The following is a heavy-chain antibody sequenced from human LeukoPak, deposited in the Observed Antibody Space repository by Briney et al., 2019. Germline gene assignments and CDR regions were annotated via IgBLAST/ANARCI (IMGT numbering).Heavy chain of an antibody. D-gene: IGHD5-18*01. V-gene: IGHV3-9*01. J-gene: IGHJ3*02. CDR1: GFTFDDYA. CDR3: AKGGYSYGNGAFDI. CDR2: ISWNSGSI. Sequence: GRSLGLSCAASGFTFDDYAMHWVRQAPGKGLEWVSGISWNSGSIGYADSVKGRFTISRDNAKNSLYLQMNSLRAEDTALYYCAKGGYSYGNGAFDIWGQGTMVTVSS.